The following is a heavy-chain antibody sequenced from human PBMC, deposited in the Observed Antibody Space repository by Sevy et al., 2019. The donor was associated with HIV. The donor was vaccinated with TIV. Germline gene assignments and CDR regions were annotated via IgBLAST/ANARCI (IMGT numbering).Heavy chain of an antibody. V-gene: IGHV3-21*01. Sequence: GGSLRLSCAASGFSFSSYSVSWVRQAPGKGLEWVASIGSSNSYIYYADSVKGRFTISRDNAKNSLFLHMNTLRAEDTAVYYCARSYSSSWYILYYFAYWGQGTPVTVSS. D-gene: IGHD6-13*01. CDR1: GFSFSSYS. CDR2: IGSSNSYI. J-gene: IGHJ4*02. CDR3: ARSYSSSWYILYYFAY.